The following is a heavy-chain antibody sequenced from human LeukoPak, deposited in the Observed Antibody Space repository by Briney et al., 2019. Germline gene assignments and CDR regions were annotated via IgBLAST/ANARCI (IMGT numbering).Heavy chain of an antibody. V-gene: IGHV1-69*13. D-gene: IGHD4-17*01. CDR2: SIPIFGTP. J-gene: IGHJ4*02. Sequence: SVNVSCKASGGTFSSYAIHWVRQPPGQGRDWMGGSIPIFGTPNYAQKCQGRVTNTADESTSTAYMELSSLRSEDTAVYYCATIPSTYGDYSDYWGQGTLVSVFS. CDR1: GGTFSSYA. CDR3: ATIPSTYGDYSDY.